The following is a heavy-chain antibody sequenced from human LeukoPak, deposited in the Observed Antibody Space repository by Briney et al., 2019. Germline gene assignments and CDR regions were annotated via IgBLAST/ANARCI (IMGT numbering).Heavy chain of an antibody. CDR3: ARGGNSSPKGRPSHSWYFDL. D-gene: IGHD6-13*01. CDR1: GGSFRGYY. J-gene: IGHJ2*01. V-gene: IGHV4-34*01. Sequence: SETLSLTCAVYGGSFRGYYWSWIRQPPRKELEWIGEINHSGSTNYNPSLKSRVTISIDTSKKQFSLKLSSVTAADTAVYYCARGGNSSPKGRPSHSWYFDLWGRGTPVTVSS. CDR2: INHSGST.